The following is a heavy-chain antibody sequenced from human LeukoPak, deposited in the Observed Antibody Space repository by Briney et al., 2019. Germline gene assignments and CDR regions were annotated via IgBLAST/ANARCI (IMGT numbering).Heavy chain of an antibody. D-gene: IGHD2-2*01. CDR2: ITSRSTTV. J-gene: IGHJ4*02. V-gene: IGHV3-11*04. CDR1: GFTFSDYY. Sequence: GGSLRLSCAASGFTFSDYYMSWIRQAPGKGLEWVSLITSRSTTVHYADSVKGRFTISRDNAKNSLYLQMNSLRAEDTAVYYCARGDIVVVPAAIPFDYWGQGTLVTVSS. CDR3: ARGDIVVVPAAIPFDY.